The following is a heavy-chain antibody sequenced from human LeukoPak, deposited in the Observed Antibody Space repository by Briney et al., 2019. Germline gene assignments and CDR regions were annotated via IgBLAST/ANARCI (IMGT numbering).Heavy chain of an antibody. CDR3: ARGRITTFGVVIPLDY. Sequence: PSETLSLTCTVSGGSISSSSYYWGWIRQPPGKGLEWIGNIYYSGSTYYNPSLKSRVTISVDTSKNQFSLKLSSVTAADTAVYYCARGRITTFGVVIPLDYWGQGALVTVSS. CDR1: GGSISSSSYY. D-gene: IGHD3-3*01. CDR2: IYYSGST. J-gene: IGHJ4*02. V-gene: IGHV4-39*01.